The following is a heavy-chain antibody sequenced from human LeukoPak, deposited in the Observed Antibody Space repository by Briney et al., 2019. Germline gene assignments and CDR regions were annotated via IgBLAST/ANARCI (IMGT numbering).Heavy chain of an antibody. Sequence: GSLRLSCAASGFTFSSYAMSWVRQAPGKGLEWVSAISGSGGSTYYADSVKGRFTISRDNSKNTLYLQMNSLRAEDTAVYYCAQRSRRGASSSWSRDFDHWGQGTLVTVSS. CDR3: AQRSRRGASSSWSRDFDH. J-gene: IGHJ4*02. CDR2: ISGSGGST. V-gene: IGHV3-23*01. D-gene: IGHD6-13*01. CDR1: GFTFSSYA.